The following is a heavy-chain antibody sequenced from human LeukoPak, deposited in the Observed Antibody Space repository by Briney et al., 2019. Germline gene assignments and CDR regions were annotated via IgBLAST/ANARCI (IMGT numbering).Heavy chain of an antibody. CDR3: ARGGSGYSYGKIDS. Sequence: GGSLRLSCAASGFTFSSYSMNWVRQAPGKGLEWVANIKQDGSETYYVDSVKGRFTISRDNAKNSLYLQMNSLRDEDTAVYYCARGGSGYSYGKIDSWGQGILVTASS. CDR2: IKQDGSET. J-gene: IGHJ4*02. V-gene: IGHV3-7*01. D-gene: IGHD5-18*01. CDR1: GFTFSSYS.